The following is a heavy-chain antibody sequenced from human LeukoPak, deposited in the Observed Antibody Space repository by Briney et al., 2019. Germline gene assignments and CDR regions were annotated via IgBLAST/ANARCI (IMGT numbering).Heavy chain of an antibody. CDR3: GGLWYSSVWFSMPDY. CDR2: IYYSGST. J-gene: IGHJ4*02. CDR1: GGSISNYY. V-gene: IGHV4-59*08. D-gene: IGHD6-19*01. Sequence: PSETLSLTCTGSGGSISNYYWSWIRQPPGKGLEWIGYIYYSGSTNYNPSLKSRLTISVDTSKNQFSLNLSSVTAADTAVYYCGGLWYSSVWFSMPDYWGQGPLVTVSS.